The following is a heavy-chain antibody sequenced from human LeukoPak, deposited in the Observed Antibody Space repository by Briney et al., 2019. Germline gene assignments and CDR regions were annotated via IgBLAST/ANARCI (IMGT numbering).Heavy chain of an antibody. D-gene: IGHD6-13*01. V-gene: IGHV4-59*01. CDR3: ARPYSSSWYFFPGWFDP. CDR1: GGSISSYY. Sequence: SETLSLTCTVSGGSISSYYWSWIRQPPGKGLEWIGYIYYSGSTNYNPSLKSRVTISVDTSKNQFSLKLSSVTAADTAVYYCARPYSSSWYFFPGWFDPWGQGTLVTVSS. CDR2: IYYSGST. J-gene: IGHJ5*02.